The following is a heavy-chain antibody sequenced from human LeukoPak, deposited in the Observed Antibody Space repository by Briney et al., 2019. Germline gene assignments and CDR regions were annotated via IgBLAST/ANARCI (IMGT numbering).Heavy chain of an antibody. CDR3: ARFHYGSTSYYMDV. CDR2: INPNSGGT. CDR1: GYTFTGYY. D-gene: IGHD4-17*01. Sequence: ASVKVSCKASGYTFTGYYMHWVRQAPGQGLEWMGWINPNSGGTNYAQKFQGRVTMTRDTSISTAYMELSRLRSDDTAVYYCARFHYGSTSYYMDVWGKGTTVTVSS. V-gene: IGHV1-2*02. J-gene: IGHJ6*03.